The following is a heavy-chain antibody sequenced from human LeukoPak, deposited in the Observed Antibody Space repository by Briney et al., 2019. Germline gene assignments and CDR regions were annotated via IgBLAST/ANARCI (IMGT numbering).Heavy chain of an antibody. CDR2: IYYSGST. D-gene: IGHD2-15*01. J-gene: IGHJ4*02. Sequence: PSETLSPTCTVSGGSISSGGYYWSWIRQHPGKGLEWIGYIYYSGSTYYNPSLKSRVTISVDTSKNQFSLKLSSVTAADTAVYYCARDIAGRGYFDYWGQGTLVTVSS. CDR1: GGSISSGGYY. CDR3: ARDIAGRGYFDY. V-gene: IGHV4-31*03.